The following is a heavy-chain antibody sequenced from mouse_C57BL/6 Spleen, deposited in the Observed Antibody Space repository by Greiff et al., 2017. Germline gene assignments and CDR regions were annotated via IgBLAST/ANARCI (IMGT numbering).Heavy chain of an antibody. V-gene: IGHV1-62-2*01. CDR3: ARHEYYGSSRGYFDY. CDR1: GYTFTAYT. D-gene: IGHD1-1*01. CDR2: FYSGSGSI. J-gene: IGHJ2*01. Sequence: VHLVESGAELVKPGASVKLSCQASGYTFTAYTIHWVKQRSGQGLEWIGWFYSGSGSIKYNEKFKDKATLTADKSSSTVYMVLSRLTSEDSAVYFCARHEYYGSSRGYFDYWGQGTTLTVSS.